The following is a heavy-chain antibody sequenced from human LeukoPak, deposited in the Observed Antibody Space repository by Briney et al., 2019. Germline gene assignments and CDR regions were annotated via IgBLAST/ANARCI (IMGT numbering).Heavy chain of an antibody. J-gene: IGHJ4*02. Sequence: GGSLRLSCAASGFTVITNDMTWVRQAPGKGLEWVSVLYSDGNTKYADSVQGRFTISRDNSKNTLYLEMNSLGPDDTAVYYCARGVEPLAANTLAYWGQGTLATVSS. D-gene: IGHD1-14*01. CDR1: GFTVITND. CDR3: ARGVEPLAANTLAY. V-gene: IGHV3-53*01. CDR2: LYSDGNT.